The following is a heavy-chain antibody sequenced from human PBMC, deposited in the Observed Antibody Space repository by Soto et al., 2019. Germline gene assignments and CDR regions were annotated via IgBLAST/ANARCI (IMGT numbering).Heavy chain of an antibody. D-gene: IGHD5-18*01. Sequence: SETLSLTCTVSGGSISSGGYYWSWIRQHPGKGLEWIGYIYYSGGTYYNSSLKSRVTISVDTSKNQFSLKLSSVTAAATAVYYCARGAGYSYGYADYWGQGTLVTVSS. CDR3: ARGAGYSYGYADY. CDR2: IYYSGGT. J-gene: IGHJ4*02. V-gene: IGHV4-31*03. CDR1: GGSISSGGYY.